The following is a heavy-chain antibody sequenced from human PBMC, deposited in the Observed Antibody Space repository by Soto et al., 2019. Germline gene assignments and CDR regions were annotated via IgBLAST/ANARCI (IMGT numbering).Heavy chain of an antibody. V-gene: IGHV3-9*01. D-gene: IGHD2-15*01. CDR3: AKDPASGYCSGGSCYGRYGMDV. CDR1: GFTFDDYA. J-gene: IGHJ6*02. Sequence: GGSLRLSCAASGFTFDDYAMHWVRQAPGKGLEWVSGISWNRGSIGYADSVKGRFTISRDNAKNSLYLQMNSLRAEDTALYYCAKDPASGYCSGGSCYGRYGMDVWGQGTTVTVSS. CDR2: ISWNRGSI.